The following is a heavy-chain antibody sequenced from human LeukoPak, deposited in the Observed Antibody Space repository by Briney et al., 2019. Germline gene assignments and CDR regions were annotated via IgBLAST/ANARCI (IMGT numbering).Heavy chain of an antibody. CDR2: IYYSGST. Sequence: SETLSLTCTVSGGSISSYYWSWIRQPPGKGLEWIGYIYYSGSTDYNPSLKSRVTISVDTSKNQFSLKLSSVTAADTAVYYCARDKYGDHPDYWGQGTLVTVSS. D-gene: IGHD4-17*01. CDR3: ARDKYGDHPDY. V-gene: IGHV4-59*01. CDR1: GGSISSYY. J-gene: IGHJ4*02.